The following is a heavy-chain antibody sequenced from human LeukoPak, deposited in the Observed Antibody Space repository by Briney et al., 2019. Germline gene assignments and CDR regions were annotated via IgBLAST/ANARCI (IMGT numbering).Heavy chain of an antibody. CDR1: GYTFTSYY. Sequence: GASVKVSCKASGYTFTSYYIHWVRQAPGQGLEWMGIINPSGGSTSYAQKSQGRVTMTRDTSTSTVYMELSSLRSEDTAVYYCARGGPEYLSDYWGQGTLVTVSS. CDR3: ARGGPEYLSDY. J-gene: IGHJ4*02. V-gene: IGHV1-46*01. CDR2: INPSGGST. D-gene: IGHD2-2*02.